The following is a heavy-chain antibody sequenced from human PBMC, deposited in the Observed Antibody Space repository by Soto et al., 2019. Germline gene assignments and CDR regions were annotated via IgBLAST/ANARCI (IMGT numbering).Heavy chain of an antibody. Sequence: PSETLSLTCTVSGGSISSGGYYWSWIRQHPGKGLEWIGYIYYSGSTYYNPSLKSRVTISVDTSKNQFYLKLSSVTAADTAVYYCSRVGSVYVFWCGYIPRDYSCCMDVWGQGTTVTVSS. CDR3: SRVGSVYVFWCGYIPRDYSCCMDV. CDR2: IYYSGST. J-gene: IGHJ6*02. D-gene: IGHD3-3*01. V-gene: IGHV4-31*03. CDR1: GGSISSGGYY.